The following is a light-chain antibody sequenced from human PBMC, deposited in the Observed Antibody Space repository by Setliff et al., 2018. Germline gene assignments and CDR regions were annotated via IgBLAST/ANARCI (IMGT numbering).Light chain of an antibody. CDR1: ISNIATNT. J-gene: IGLJ2*01. CDR2: SNN. V-gene: IGLV1-44*01. CDR3: SVWDDNLNGPV. Sequence: QSVLTQPLSASGTPGQRVSISCSGAISNIATNTVNWFQQLPGSAPKLLIYSNNQRHFGVPDRFSGSKSGASASLAISGLRSGDEADYYCSVWDDNLNGPVFGGGTK.